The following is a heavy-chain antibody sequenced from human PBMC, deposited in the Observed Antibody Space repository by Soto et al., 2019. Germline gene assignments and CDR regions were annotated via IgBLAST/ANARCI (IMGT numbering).Heavy chain of an antibody. D-gene: IGHD3-22*01. CDR1: GYSFTTFG. CDR2: ISAYNGNT. Sequence: QVQLVQSGAEVKKPGASVKVSCKASGYSFTTFGISWVRQSPGHGLEWLGWISAYNGNTNYAQKLQGRVTMTTDTSTSTVYMELRSLRSDDTAVYYCARDWGAFDSSGYWGQGTLVTVSS. J-gene: IGHJ4*02. CDR3: ARDWGAFDSSGY. V-gene: IGHV1-18*01.